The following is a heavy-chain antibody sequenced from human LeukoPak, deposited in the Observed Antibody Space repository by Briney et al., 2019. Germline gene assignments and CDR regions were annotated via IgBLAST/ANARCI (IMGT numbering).Heavy chain of an antibody. CDR1: GGTFGSYA. D-gene: IGHD2-2*02. J-gene: IGHJ6*02. CDR3: ARGPDIVVVPAAIGDYYYYGMDV. CDR2: IIPILGIA. V-gene: IGHV1-69*04. Sequence: ASVKVSCKASGGTFGSYAISWVRQAPGQGLEWMGRIIPILGIANYAQKFQGRVTITADKSTSTAYMELSSLRSEDTAVYYCARGPDIVVVPAAIGDYYYYGMDVWGQGTTVTVSS.